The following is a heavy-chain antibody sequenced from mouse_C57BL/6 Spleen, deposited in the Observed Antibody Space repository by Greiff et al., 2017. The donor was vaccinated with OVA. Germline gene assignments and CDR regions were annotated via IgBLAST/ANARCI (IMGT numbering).Heavy chain of an antibody. CDR2: IYPGSGST. V-gene: IGHV1-55*01. Sequence: QVQLQQPGAELVKPGASVKMSCKASGYTFTSYWITWVKQRPGQGLEWIGDIYPGSGSTNYNEKFKSKATLTVDTSSSNAYMQLSSLTSEDSAVYYCAFYYYGSRNYYAIDYWGQGTSVTVSS. D-gene: IGHD1-1*01. J-gene: IGHJ4*01. CDR1: GYTFTSYW. CDR3: AFYYYGSRNYYAIDY.